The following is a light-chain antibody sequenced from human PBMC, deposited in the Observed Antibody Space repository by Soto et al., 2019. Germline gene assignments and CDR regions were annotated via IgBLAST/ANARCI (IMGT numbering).Light chain of an antibody. CDR2: SNN. Sequence: QSVLAQPPSASGTPGQRVTISCSGSTSNVGSNLASWYQQLPGSAPKLLIQSNNQRPSGVPDRFSGSKSDTSASLAISGLQSEDEADYYCAAWDDSLNGYVFGTGTKLTVL. J-gene: IGLJ1*01. CDR1: TSNVGSNL. V-gene: IGLV1-44*01. CDR3: AAWDDSLNGYV.